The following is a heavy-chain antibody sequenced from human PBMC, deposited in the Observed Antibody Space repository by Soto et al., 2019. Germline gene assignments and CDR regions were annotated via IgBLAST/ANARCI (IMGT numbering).Heavy chain of an antibody. V-gene: IGHV3-48*01. CDR3: ARDKRDLRFLEWSYYFDY. Sequence: QRLCWAASGGNCRDYSMNWISQAPGKGLECISYISSSSSTIYYADSVKGRFTISRDNSKNTLYLQLNSLRAEDTAVYYCARDKRDLRFLEWSYYFDYWGQGTLVTVSS. CDR1: GGNCRDYS. J-gene: IGHJ4*02. D-gene: IGHD3-3*01. CDR2: ISSSSSTI.